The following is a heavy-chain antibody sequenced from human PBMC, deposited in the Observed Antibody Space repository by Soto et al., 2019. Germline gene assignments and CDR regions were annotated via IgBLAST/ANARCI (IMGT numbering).Heavy chain of an antibody. J-gene: IGHJ3*02. D-gene: IGHD4-17*01. CDR1: GYTFTSYY. V-gene: IGHV1-46*03. CDR2: INPSGGST. CDR3: TRAPSYGAFDI. Sequence: ASVKVSCKASGYTFTSYYIHWVRQAPGQGLEWMGIINPSGGSTTYAQKFQGRVTMTMDTSTSTVYMELSSLRSEDTAVYYCTRAPSYGAFDIWGQGTMVTVSS.